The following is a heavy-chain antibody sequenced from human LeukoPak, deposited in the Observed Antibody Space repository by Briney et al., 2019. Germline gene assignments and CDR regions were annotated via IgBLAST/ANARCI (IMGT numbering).Heavy chain of an antibody. V-gene: IGHV4-59*08. Sequence: PSETLSLTCTVAGDSISSHCWSWIRQPPGKGLEGMGYVDYSGSTKYNPSLKSRVHISVNKSTNQFSLKLSSVTAADTAVYYCANHEIGWKVGGAQYYYGMDVWGQGTTVTVS. CDR3: ANHEIGWKVGGAQYYYGMDV. CDR1: GDSISSHC. J-gene: IGHJ6*02. CDR2: VDYSGST. D-gene: IGHD3-10*01.